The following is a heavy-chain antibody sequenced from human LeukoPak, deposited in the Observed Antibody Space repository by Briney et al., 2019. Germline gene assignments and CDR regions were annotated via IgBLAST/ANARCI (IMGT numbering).Heavy chain of an antibody. CDR2: ISTYNGNT. Sequence: ASVKVSCKASGYTFTSYGISWVRQAPGQGLEWMAWISTYNGNTHYAQNLQGRVTMTTDISTSTAYMEVRSLTSDDTAVYYCARGISETTVIPIDYWGPGTLVTVSS. V-gene: IGHV1-18*01. J-gene: IGHJ4*02. D-gene: IGHD4-11*01. CDR3: ARGISETTVIPIDY. CDR1: GYTFTSYG.